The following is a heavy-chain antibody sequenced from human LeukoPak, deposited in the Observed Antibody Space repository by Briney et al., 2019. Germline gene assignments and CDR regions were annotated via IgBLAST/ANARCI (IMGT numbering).Heavy chain of an antibody. CDR2: ISGSGGST. Sequence: GGSLRLSCAASGFTFSSYAMSWVRQAPGKGLEWVSAISGSGGSTYYADSVKGRFTISRDNAKNSLYLQMNSLRAEDTAVYYCARSATGNDPYFDYWGQGTLVTVSS. CDR3: ARSATGNDPYFDY. J-gene: IGHJ4*02. D-gene: IGHD1-1*01. V-gene: IGHV3-23*01. CDR1: GFTFSSYA.